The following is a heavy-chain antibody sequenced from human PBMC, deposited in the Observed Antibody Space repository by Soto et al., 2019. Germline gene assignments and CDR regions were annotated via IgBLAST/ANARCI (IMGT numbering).Heavy chain of an antibody. CDR1: GGSFRGYY. CDR2: ITHSGST. CDR3: AIRGYWRVVRYFDY. V-gene: IGHV4-34*01. Sequence: QVQLQQWGAGLLKPSETLSLTCAVYGGSFRGYYWSWIRQPPGKGLEWIGEITHSGSTNYNPSLKRLVTISVDTSKSQFSLKLSTVTAADTAVYYCAIRGYWRVVRYFDYWGQGTLVTVAS. D-gene: IGHD3-22*01. J-gene: IGHJ4*02.